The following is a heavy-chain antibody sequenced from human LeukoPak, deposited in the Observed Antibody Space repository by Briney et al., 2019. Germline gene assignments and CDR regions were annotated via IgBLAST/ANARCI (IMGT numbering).Heavy chain of an antibody. Sequence: SETLSLTCTVSGGSISSYYWSWIRQPAGKGLEWIGRIYTSGSTNYNPSLKSRVTMSVDTSKNQFSLKLSSVTAAEKALYYRARAPSRWFPPYDFWGQGTLVTVSS. CDR1: GGSISSYY. CDR2: IYTSGST. CDR3: ARAPSRWFPPYDF. V-gene: IGHV4-4*07. D-gene: IGHD6-13*01. J-gene: IGHJ4*02.